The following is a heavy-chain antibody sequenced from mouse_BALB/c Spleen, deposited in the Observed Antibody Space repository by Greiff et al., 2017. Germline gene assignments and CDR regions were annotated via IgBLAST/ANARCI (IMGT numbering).Heavy chain of an antibody. CDR2: ISSGSSTI. CDR3: ARYGYDGGYYAMDY. Sequence: EVKLVESGGGLVQPGGSRKLSCAASGFTFSIFGMHWVRQAPEKGLEWVAYISSGSSTIYYADTVKGRFTISRDNPKNTLFLQMTSLRSEDTAMYYCARYGYDGGYYAMDYWGQGTSVTVSS. CDR1: GFTFSIFG. J-gene: IGHJ4*01. D-gene: IGHD2-2*01. V-gene: IGHV5-17*02.